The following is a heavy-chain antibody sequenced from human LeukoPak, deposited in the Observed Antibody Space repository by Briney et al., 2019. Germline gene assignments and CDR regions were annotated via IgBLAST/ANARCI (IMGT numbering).Heavy chain of an antibody. J-gene: IGHJ3*02. CDR1: GFTFSTYA. V-gene: IGHV3-23*01. CDR3: ARGNDYYDAFDI. Sequence: GSLRLSCAASGFTFSTYAMTWVRQAPGKGLEWVSLISGTGGSTYYADSVKGRFTISRDNSKNTLYLQMNSLRAEDTAVYYCARGNDYYDAFDIWGQGTMVTVSS. CDR2: ISGTGGST. D-gene: IGHD5-12*01.